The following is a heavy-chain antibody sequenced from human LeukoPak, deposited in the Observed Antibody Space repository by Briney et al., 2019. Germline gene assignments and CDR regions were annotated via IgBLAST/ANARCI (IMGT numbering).Heavy chain of an antibody. CDR3: AKDLSDNYNLFDY. CDR2: ISGPGYTT. D-gene: IGHD1-1*01. J-gene: IGHJ4*02. V-gene: IGHV3-23*01. Sequence: SGGSLRLSCAASGFTFRTYAMSWVRQAPGKGLEWVSVISGPGYTTYYADSAKGRLTISRDNSNNMLYLQLSSLRAEDTAVYYCAKDLSDNYNLFDYWGQGTLVTVSS. CDR1: GFTFRTYA.